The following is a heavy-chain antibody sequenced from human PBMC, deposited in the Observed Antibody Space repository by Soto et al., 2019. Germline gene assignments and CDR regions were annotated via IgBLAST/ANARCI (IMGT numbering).Heavy chain of an antibody. CDR3: AKVGWQQLDFSYFDY. CDR1: GFTFSSYG. Sequence: PGGSLRLSCAASGFTFSSYGMHWVRQAPGKGLEWVAVISYDGSNKYYADSVKGRFTISRDNSKNTLCLQMNSLRAEDTAVYYCAKVGWQQLDFSYFDYWGKGTLVTVSS. J-gene: IGHJ4*02. CDR2: ISYDGSNK. D-gene: IGHD6-13*01. V-gene: IGHV3-30*18.